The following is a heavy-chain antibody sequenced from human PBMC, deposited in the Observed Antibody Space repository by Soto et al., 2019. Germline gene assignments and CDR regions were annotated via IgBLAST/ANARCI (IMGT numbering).Heavy chain of an antibody. J-gene: IGHJ3*02. V-gene: IGHV1-18*04. CDR2: ISAYNGNT. Sequence: VASVKVSCKASGYTFTSYGISWVRQAPGQGLEWMGWISAYNGNTNYAQKLQGRVTMTTDTSTSTAYMELRSLRSDDTAVYYCARVWFPEYYDVWSGHNDDFDICAQGTMVTVS. D-gene: IGHD3-3*01. CDR3: ARVWFPEYYDVWSGHNDDFDI. CDR1: GYTFTSYG.